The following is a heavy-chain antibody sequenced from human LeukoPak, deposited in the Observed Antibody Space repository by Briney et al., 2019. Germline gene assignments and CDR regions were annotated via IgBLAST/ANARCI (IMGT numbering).Heavy chain of an antibody. Sequence: SETLSLTCTVSGGSISSYYWSWIRQPPGKGLEWIGYIYYSGSTNYNPSLKSRVTISVDTSKNQFSLKLSSVTAADTAVYYCAKDSSVAGPAAYYMDVWGKGTTVTVSS. J-gene: IGHJ6*03. D-gene: IGHD6-19*01. CDR1: GGSISSYY. CDR2: IYYSGST. V-gene: IGHV4-59*01. CDR3: AKDSSVAGPAAYYMDV.